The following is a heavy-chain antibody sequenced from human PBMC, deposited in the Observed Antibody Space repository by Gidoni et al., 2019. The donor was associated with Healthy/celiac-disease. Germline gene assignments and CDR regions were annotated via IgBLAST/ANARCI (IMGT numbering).Heavy chain of an antibody. Sequence: QVQLVESGGGVVQPGRSLRLSCAASGFTFSSYGMHWVRQAPGKGLEGVAVISYDGSNKYYADSVKGRFTISRDNSKNTLYLQRNSLRAEDTAVYYCAKDRGGSSSWFPNYYFDYWGQGTLVTVSS. CDR1: GFTFSSYG. V-gene: IGHV3-30*18. CDR3: AKDRGGSSSWFPNYYFDY. CDR2: ISYDGSNK. J-gene: IGHJ4*02. D-gene: IGHD6-13*01.